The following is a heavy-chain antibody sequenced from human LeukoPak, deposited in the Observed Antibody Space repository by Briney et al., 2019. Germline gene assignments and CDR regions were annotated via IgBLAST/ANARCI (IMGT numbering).Heavy chain of an antibody. Sequence: SETLSLTCAVSGGSMSNGGYSWSWIRQPPGKGLEFIGYIYHSGTTYYMPSLKSRVTISVDRSKNQLSLKLKSVTAADTAVYYCAKMSASSNWSDPWGQGTLVTVSS. CDR3: AKMSASSNWSDP. D-gene: IGHD6-6*01. V-gene: IGHV4-30-2*01. J-gene: IGHJ5*02. CDR2: IYHSGTT. CDR1: GGSMSNGGYS.